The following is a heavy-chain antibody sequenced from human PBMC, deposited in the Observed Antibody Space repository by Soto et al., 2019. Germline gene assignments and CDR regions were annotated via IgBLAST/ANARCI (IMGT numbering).Heavy chain of an antibody. CDR1: GFTFSDYA. D-gene: IGHD6-19*01. CDR3: AKGGRQWLVTSDFNY. J-gene: IGHJ4*02. Sequence: VQLVESGGGVVQPGRSLRLSCAASGFTFSDYAMHWVRQAPGKGLEWVAVVSHDGRNTHYADSVKGRFTISRDSSKTTVALEMNSLSAEDTTVYYCAKGGRQWLVTSDFNYWGQGALVTVSS. CDR2: VSHDGRNT. V-gene: IGHV3-30*18.